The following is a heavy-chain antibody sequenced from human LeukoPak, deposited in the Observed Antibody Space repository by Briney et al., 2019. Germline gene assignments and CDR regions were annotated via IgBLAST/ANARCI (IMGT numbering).Heavy chain of an antibody. CDR3: ARRSEYSSSSSASWFDP. D-gene: IGHD6-6*01. CDR1: GYTFTGYY. Sequence: ASVKVSCKASGYTFTGYYMHWVRQAPGQGLEWMGWINPNSGGTNYAQKFQGRVTMTRDTSISTAYMELSRLTSDDAAVYYCARRSEYSSSSSASWFDPWGQGTLVTVSS. J-gene: IGHJ5*02. CDR2: INPNSGGT. V-gene: IGHV1-2*02.